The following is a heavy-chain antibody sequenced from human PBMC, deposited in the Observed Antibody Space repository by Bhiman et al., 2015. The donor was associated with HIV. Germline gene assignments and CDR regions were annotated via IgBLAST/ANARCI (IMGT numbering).Heavy chain of an antibody. V-gene: IGHV3-21*03. Sequence: EVQLVESGGGLVKPGGSLRLSCAASGFTFSTYNMNWVRQAPGKGLEWVSLISSTSTYIFYADSVKGRFTISRDNAKNSLYLQMNSLRAEDTAVFYCARDRPYNWNWGGYFYGLDVWGQGTTVTVSS. CDR1: GFTFSTYN. CDR3: ARDRPYNWNWGGYFYGLDV. CDR2: ISSTSTYI. J-gene: IGHJ6*02. D-gene: IGHD1-7*01.